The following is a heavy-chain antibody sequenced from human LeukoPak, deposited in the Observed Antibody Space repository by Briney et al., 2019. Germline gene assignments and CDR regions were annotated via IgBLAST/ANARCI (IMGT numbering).Heavy chain of an antibody. V-gene: IGHV4-34*01. CDR1: GGSFSGYY. D-gene: IGHD3-9*01. CDR3: VRGRRYFDWLPYDY. J-gene: IGHJ4*02. CDR2: INHSGST. Sequence: PSETLSLTCAVYGGSFSGYYWSWIRQPPGKGLEWIGEINHSGSTNYNPSLKSRVTISVDTSKNQFSLKLSSVTAADTAVYYCVRGRRYFDWLPYDYWGQGTLVTVSS.